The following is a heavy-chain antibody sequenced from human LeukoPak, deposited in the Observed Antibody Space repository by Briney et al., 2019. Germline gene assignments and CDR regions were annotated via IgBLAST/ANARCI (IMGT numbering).Heavy chain of an antibody. Sequence: SETLSLTCAVYGGSFSGYYWSWIRQPPGKGLEWIGEINHSGSTNYNPSLKSRVTISVDTSKNQFSLKLSSVTAADTAVYYCARRSGVATDFDYWGQGTLVTVSS. CDR1: GGSFSGYY. J-gene: IGHJ4*02. CDR2: INHSGST. V-gene: IGHV4-34*01. CDR3: ARRSGVATDFDY. D-gene: IGHD5-12*01.